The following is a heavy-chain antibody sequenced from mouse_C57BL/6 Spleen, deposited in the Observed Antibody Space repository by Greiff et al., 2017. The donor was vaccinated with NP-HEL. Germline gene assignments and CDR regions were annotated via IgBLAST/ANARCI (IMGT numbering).Heavy chain of an antibody. Sequence: EVQVVESGGGLVKPGGSLKLSCAASGFTFSSYAMSWVRQTPEKRLEWVATISDGGSYTYYPDNVKGRFTISRDNAKNNLYLQMSHLKSEDTAMYYCARDGGFRYFDVWGTGTTVTVSS. CDR1: GFTFSSYA. J-gene: IGHJ1*03. CDR2: ISDGGSYT. CDR3: ARDGGFRYFDV. V-gene: IGHV5-4*01.